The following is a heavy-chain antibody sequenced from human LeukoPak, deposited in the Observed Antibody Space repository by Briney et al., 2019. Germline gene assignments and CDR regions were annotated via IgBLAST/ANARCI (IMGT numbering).Heavy chain of an antibody. D-gene: IGHD2/OR15-2a*01. V-gene: IGHV3-74*01. Sequence: GGSLRLSCAVSELTFSDYWMHWVRQAPGKGLVWVSRISNDGTSTSYADSVKGRFTISRDNAKNTLYLQMNSLRGEDTAVYYCAKDLSRIHYYYYGMDVWGQGTTVTVSS. CDR2: ISNDGTST. J-gene: IGHJ6*02. CDR3: AKDLSRIHYYYYGMDV. CDR1: ELTFSDYW.